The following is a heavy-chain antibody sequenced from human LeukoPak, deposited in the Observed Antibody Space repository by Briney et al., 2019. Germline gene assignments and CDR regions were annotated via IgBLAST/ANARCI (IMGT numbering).Heavy chain of an antibody. D-gene: IGHD3-3*02. Sequence: ASVTVSCKASGYTFSDFYIHWVRQAPGQGLEYVGWITPKSGDTYSPQRFQGRVTMTRDASISTAYMELSSLRSDDTAVYFCARVRLADERAWAYWGQGALVTVSS. CDR3: ARVRLADERAWAY. CDR1: GYTFSDFY. V-gene: IGHV1-2*02. J-gene: IGHJ4*02. CDR2: ITPKSGDT.